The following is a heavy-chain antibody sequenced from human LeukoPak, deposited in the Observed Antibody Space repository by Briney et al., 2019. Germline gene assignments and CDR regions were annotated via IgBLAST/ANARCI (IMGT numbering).Heavy chain of an antibody. Sequence: PSETLSLTCTVSGGSISSHYWSWIRQPPGKGLEWIGYIYYSGSTNYNPSLKSRVTISVDTSKNQFSLKLSSVTAADTAVFYCASTDFYYCDSGSHQTPNWYFDLWGRGTLVTVSS. J-gene: IGHJ2*01. V-gene: IGHV4-59*11. D-gene: IGHD3-10*01. CDR2: IYYSGST. CDR3: ASTDFYYCDSGSHQTPNWYFDL. CDR1: GGSISSHY.